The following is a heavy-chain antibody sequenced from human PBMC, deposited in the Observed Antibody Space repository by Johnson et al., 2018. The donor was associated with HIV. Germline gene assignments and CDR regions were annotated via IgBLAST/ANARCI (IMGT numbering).Heavy chain of an antibody. CDR1: GFTLIRYT. D-gene: IGHD3-22*01. V-gene: IGHV3-7*05. CDR3: ARDTKYYYDSSGNYYEHDAFDI. Sequence: VQLVESGGGLIQPGRSLRLSCAASGFTLIRYTLHWVRQAPGKGLEWVANIKHDGGEKYYVDSVKGRFTISRDNAKNSLYLQMNSLRAEDTAVYYCARDTKYYYDSSGNYYEHDAFDIWGQGTMVTVSS. J-gene: IGHJ3*02. CDR2: IKHDGGEK.